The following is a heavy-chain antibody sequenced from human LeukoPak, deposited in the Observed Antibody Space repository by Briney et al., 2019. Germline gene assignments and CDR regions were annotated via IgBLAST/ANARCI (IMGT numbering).Heavy chain of an antibody. J-gene: IGHJ6*02. V-gene: IGHV1-2*02. CDR1: GYTFTGYY. CDR3: ARDRGYSYGYYYYDMDV. CDR2: INPNSGGT. D-gene: IGHD5-18*01. Sequence: GASVKVSCKASGYTFTGYYMHWVRQAPGQGLEWMGWINPNSGGTNYAQKFQGRVTMTRDTSISTAYMELSRLRSDDTAVYYCARDRGYSYGYYYYDMDVWGQGTTVTVSS.